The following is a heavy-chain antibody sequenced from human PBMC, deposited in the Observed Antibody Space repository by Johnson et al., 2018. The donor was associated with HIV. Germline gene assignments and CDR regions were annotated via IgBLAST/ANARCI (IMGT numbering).Heavy chain of an antibody. Sequence: QVQLVESGGGVVQPGGSLRLSCAASGFTLSSYGMHWVRQAPGKGLEWVSIIYSGGSTYYADSVKGRFTISRDNSKNTLFLQMNSLRDEDTAVYFCAKGGVWEIPLGFGAVDFWGQGTMVTVSS. J-gene: IGHJ3*01. D-gene: IGHD1-26*01. CDR2: IYSGGST. CDR1: GFTLSSYG. V-gene: IGHV3-NL1*01. CDR3: AKGGVWEIPLGFGAVDF.